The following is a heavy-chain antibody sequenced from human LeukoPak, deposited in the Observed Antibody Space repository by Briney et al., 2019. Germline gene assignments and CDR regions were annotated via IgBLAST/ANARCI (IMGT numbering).Heavy chain of an antibody. D-gene: IGHD3-10*01. V-gene: IGHV4-38-2*01. CDR2: IYQSGST. J-gene: IGHJ4*02. Sequence: PSETLSLTCAVSGYSISCDYYWGRVRQPPGKGLAWIGSIYQSGSTFYNPSLKSTITRSVDPSKTKFSLKLSSFTAADTAFYYCARNATNIATTGRGAGYFDYWGQGTLVTVSS. CDR1: GYSISCDYY. CDR3: ARNATNIATTGRGAGYFDY.